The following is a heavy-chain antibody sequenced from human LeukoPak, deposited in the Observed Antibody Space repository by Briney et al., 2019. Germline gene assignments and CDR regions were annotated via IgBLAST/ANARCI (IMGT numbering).Heavy chain of an antibody. V-gene: IGHV3-30-3*01. D-gene: IGHD3-10*01. CDR1: GFSFTSYA. Sequence: GGSLRLSCAASGFSFTSYAMHWVRQAPGKGLEWVSVISYDGSNKYYADSVKGRFTISRDNAKNSLYLQMNSLRAEDTAVYYCASTITMVRGVMPRDFEYWGQGTLVTVSS. J-gene: IGHJ4*02. CDR3: ASTITMVRGVMPRDFEY. CDR2: ISYDGSNK.